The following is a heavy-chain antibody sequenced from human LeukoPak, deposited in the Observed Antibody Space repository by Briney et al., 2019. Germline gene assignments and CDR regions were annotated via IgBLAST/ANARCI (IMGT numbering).Heavy chain of an antibody. CDR1: GSSISSSNW. CDR3: ARGAYYDFWSGYSRGAFDI. V-gene: IGHV4-4*02. CDR2: VYHSGNT. D-gene: IGHD3-3*01. Sequence: SGTLSLTCAVSGSSISSSNWWSWVRQPPGKGLEWIGEVYHSGNTNYNPSLKSRVTISVDKSKNQFSLKLSSVTAADTAVYYCARGAYYDFWSGYSRGAFDIWGQGTMVTVSS. J-gene: IGHJ3*02.